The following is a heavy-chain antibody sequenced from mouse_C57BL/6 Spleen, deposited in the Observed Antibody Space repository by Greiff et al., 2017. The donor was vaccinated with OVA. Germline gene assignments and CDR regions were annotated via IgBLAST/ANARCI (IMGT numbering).Heavy chain of an antibody. CDR1: GFTFSDYG. V-gene: IGHV5-17*01. J-gene: IGHJ4*01. CDR3: ARGASTVVARYYAMDY. D-gene: IGHD1-1*01. CDR2: ISSGSSTI. Sequence: EVKLMESGGGLVKPGGSLKLSCAASGFTFSDYGMHWVRQAPEKGLEWVAYISSGSSTIYYADTVKGRFTISRDNAKNTLFLQMTSLRSEDTAMYYCARGASTVVARYYAMDYWGQGTSVTVSS.